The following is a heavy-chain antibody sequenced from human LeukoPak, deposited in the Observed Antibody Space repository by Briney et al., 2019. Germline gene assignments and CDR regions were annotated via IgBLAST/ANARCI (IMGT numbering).Heavy chain of an antibody. CDR2: IYYSGST. Sequence: SETLSLTCTVSGGSISSSSYYWGWIRQPPGKGLEWIGSIYYSGSTYYNPSLKSRVTISVDTSKNQFSLKLSSVTAADTAVYYCARLGMVRGVTITHFDYWGQGTLVTVSS. V-gene: IGHV4-39*01. D-gene: IGHD3-10*01. CDR1: GGSISSSSYY. J-gene: IGHJ4*02. CDR3: ARLGMVRGVTITHFDY.